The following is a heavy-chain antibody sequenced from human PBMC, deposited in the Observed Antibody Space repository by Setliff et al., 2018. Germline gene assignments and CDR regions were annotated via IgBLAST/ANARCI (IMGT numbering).Heavy chain of an antibody. D-gene: IGHD2-15*01. Sequence: SVKVSCKASGGTFSSYGISWVRQAPGQGLEWMGGIIPIFGTTDYAQKFRGRVTIITDESTNTAFMQLSSLRSEDTAVYYCARVRDCSGGICHRGFHHYMDVWGKGTTVTVSS. V-gene: IGHV1-69*05. CDR2: IIPIFGTT. CDR1: GGTFSSYG. J-gene: IGHJ6*03. CDR3: ARVRDCSGGICHRGFHHYMDV.